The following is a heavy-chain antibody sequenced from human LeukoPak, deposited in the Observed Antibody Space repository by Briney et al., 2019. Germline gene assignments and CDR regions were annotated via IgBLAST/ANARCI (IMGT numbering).Heavy chain of an antibody. V-gene: IGHV3-64*02. CDR3: ATEVVVPGVGAIDV. CDR2: IDPHGGNT. J-gene: IGHJ3*01. Sequence: GGSLRLSCAASGFTFSNAWMSWVRQTPGKGLEYVSAIDPHGGNTYYADSVRGRFTISRDNSKNTLHLQMNSLRAEDTAVYYCATEVVVPGVGAIDVWGQGTMVTVSS. CDR1: GFTFSNAW. D-gene: IGHD2-15*01.